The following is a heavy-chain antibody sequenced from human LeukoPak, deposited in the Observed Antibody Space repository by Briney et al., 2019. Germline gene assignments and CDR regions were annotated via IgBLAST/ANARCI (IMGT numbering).Heavy chain of an antibody. CDR3: ARAGGYVPYFDY. CDR2: IYYSGST. V-gene: IGHV4-59*01. J-gene: IGHJ4*02. D-gene: IGHD5-12*01. Sequence: PSETLSLTCTVSGGSISSYYWSWIRQPPGKGLEWIGYIYYSGSTNYNPSLKSRVTISVDTSKNQFSLELSSVTAADTAVYYCARAGGYVPYFDYWGQGALVTVSS. CDR1: GGSISSYY.